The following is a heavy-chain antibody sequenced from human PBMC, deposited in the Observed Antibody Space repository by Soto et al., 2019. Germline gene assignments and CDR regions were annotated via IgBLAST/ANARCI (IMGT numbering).Heavy chain of an antibody. CDR2: INPSGGST. D-gene: IGHD3-3*01. V-gene: IGHV1-46*01. Sequence: GASVKVSCKASGGTFSSYYMHWVRQAPGQGLEWMGIINPSGGSTSYAQKFQGRVTMTRDTSTSTVYMELSSLRSEDTAVYYCARDRIWGLRFLEWLPYGMDVWGQGTTVTVSS. J-gene: IGHJ6*02. CDR1: GGTFSSYY. CDR3: ARDRIWGLRFLEWLPYGMDV.